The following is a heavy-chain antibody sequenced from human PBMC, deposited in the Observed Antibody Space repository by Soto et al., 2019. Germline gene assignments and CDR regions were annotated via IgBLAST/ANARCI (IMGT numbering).Heavy chain of an antibody. CDR2: LNIAGTI. CDR3: ARDRGEYTSSWFWYFSH. CDR1: XXSISSFN. D-gene: IGHD6-13*01. J-gene: IGHJ2*01. Sequence: SXTXXVXCCGSXXSISSFNWNGVRQPAGKGPEWVGRLNIAGTINYNPSLKSRITMSMDTSKNQISLHLRSVTAADTAIYYCARDRGEYTSSWFWYFSHWGHGTLVTVSS. V-gene: IGHV4-4*07.